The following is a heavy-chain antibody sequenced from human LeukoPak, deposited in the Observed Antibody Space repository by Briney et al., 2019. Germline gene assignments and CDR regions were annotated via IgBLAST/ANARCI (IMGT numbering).Heavy chain of an antibody. Sequence: PGGSLRLSCTVSGFTVSSNSMSWVRQAPGKGLEWVSFIYSSVTHYADSVKGRFTISRDNSKNTLYLQMNSLRAEDTAVYYCAKSLKSSVVVVVAAYYFDYWGQGTLVTVSS. J-gene: IGHJ4*02. V-gene: IGHV3-53*01. D-gene: IGHD2-15*01. CDR2: IYSSVT. CDR3: AKSLKSSVVVVVAAYYFDY. CDR1: GFTVSSNS.